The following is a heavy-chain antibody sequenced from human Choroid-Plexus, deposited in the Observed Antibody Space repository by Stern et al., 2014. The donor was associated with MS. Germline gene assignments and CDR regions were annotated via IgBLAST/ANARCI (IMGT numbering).Heavy chain of an antibody. CDR3: AKDRQYLTYFFDH. CDR1: GFTFGSCA. D-gene: IGHD2/OR15-2a*01. Sequence: VQLVESGGGVVKPGRPLRLSCVASGFTFGSCAMHWVRQAPGKGLEWGGGVSYDGSNKYYADSVKGRFTISRDNSQNTLYMQMSSLRPEDTAVYYCAKDRQYLTYFFDHWGQGSLVTVSS. V-gene: IGHV3-30*18. CDR2: VSYDGSNK. J-gene: IGHJ5*02.